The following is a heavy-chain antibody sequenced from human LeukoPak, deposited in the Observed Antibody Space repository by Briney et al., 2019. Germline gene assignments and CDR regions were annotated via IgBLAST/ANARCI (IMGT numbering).Heavy chain of an antibody. CDR1: GYTFTSYG. V-gene: IGHV1-18*01. Sequence: WASVKVSCKASGYTFTSYGISWVRQAPGQVLEWMGSISAYNGNTNYGQKLKGRVTMTTDTSTSTDYMELRSLRSDDTAVYYCARFTMVRGVIIEPFDYWGQGTLVTVSS. D-gene: IGHD3-10*01. J-gene: IGHJ4*02. CDR2: ISAYNGNT. CDR3: ARFTMVRGVIIEPFDY.